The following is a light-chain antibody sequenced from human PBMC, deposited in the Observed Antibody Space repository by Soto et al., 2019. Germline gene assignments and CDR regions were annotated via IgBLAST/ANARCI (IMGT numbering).Light chain of an antibody. CDR3: QAYDYSLTASV. V-gene: IGLV1-40*01. CDR2: GNR. CDR1: TSNLGAGYD. J-gene: IGLJ3*02. Sequence: QSVLTQPPSVSAAPGQKVTVSCTGNTSNLGAGYDVHWYQQLPGAAPKLVIFGNRNRPSGVPERFSGSKSGTSASLAITGLQAEDEADYYCQAYDYSLTASVFGGGTKLTVL.